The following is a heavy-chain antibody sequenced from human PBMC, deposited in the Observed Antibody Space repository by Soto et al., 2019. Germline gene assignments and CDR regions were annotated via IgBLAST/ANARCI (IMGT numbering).Heavy chain of an antibody. J-gene: IGHJ4*02. CDR2: INHSGST. CDR1: GGSFSGYY. D-gene: IGHD3-10*01. V-gene: IGHV4-34*01. Sequence: QVQLQQWGAGLLKPSETLSLTCAVYGGSFSGYYWSWIRQPPGKGLEWIGEINHSGSTNYNPSLKSRXXIXVXXSKTQFSLKLSSVTAADTAVYYCARARGSGSPLGYWGQGTLVTVSS. CDR3: ARARGSGSPLGY.